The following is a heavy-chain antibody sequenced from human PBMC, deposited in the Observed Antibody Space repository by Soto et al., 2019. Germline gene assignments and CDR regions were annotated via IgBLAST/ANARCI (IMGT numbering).Heavy chain of an antibody. CDR1: GFSFSSYE. Sequence: XVSLSLSFAACGFSFSSYEVNWVRQAPGKGLEWVSYISSSGSTIYYADSVKGRFTISRDNAKNSPYLQMNSLRAEDTAVYYCPHIMGGYDPSAYWGQGTLVTVYS. J-gene: IGHJ4*02. CDR3: PHIMGGYDPSAY. CDR2: ISSSGSTI. D-gene: IGHD5-12*01. V-gene: IGHV3-48*03.